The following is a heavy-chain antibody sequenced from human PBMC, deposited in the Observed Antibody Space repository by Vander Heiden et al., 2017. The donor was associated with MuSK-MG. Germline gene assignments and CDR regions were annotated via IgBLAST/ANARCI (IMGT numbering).Heavy chain of an antibody. CDR2: INAGNGNT. D-gene: IGHD6-19*01. CDR1: GYTFTSYA. J-gene: IGHJ6*03. V-gene: IGHV1-3*01. Sequence: QVQLVQSGAEVKKPGASVKVSCKASGYTFTSYAMHWVRQATGQRLEWMGWINAGNGNTKYSRKFHGRGTITRDTSASTADMELSSLRSEETAVYYCAGDYSTGWPDYYYYYMDVWGKGTTVTVSS. CDR3: AGDYSTGWPDYYYYYMDV.